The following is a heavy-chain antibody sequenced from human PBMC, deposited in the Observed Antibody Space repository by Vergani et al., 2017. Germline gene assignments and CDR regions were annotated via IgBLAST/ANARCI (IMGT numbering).Heavy chain of an antibody. Sequence: EVQLVESGGGLVKPGGSLRLSCAASGFTFSSYSMNWVRQAPGKGLEWVSSISSSSSYIYYADSVKGRFTISRDNAKNSLYLQMNSLRAEDTAVYYCARGQGGFGELFCYYYYYMDVWGKGTTVTVSS. V-gene: IGHV3-21*01. CDR2: ISSSSSYI. CDR3: ARGQGGFGELFCYYYYYMDV. D-gene: IGHD3-10*01. CDR1: GFTFSSYS. J-gene: IGHJ6*03.